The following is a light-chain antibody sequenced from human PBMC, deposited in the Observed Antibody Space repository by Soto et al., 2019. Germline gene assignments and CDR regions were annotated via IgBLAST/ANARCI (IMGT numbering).Light chain of an antibody. CDR1: QDIRKY. Sequence: DVQMTQTPSSLSASVGDRVSITCQASQDIRKYLNWFQQKPGEAPKLLIHDVSNLETGVPSRFRGSGSETHFTLTISSLQPEDIATDYCQHYDNVLTTFGPGTRLEIK. V-gene: IGKV1-33*01. CDR2: DVS. CDR3: QHYDNVLTT. J-gene: IGKJ5*01.